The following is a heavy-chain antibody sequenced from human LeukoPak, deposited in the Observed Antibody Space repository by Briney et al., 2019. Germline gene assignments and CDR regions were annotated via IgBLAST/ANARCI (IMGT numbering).Heavy chain of an antibody. Sequence: SETLSLTCTVSGGSISSYYWSWIRQPPGKGLEWIGYTYYSGSTNYNPSLKSRVTISVDTSKKQFSLKLSSLTAADTAVYYCARHGGDYGAIDYWGQGTLVTVSS. CDR2: TYYSGST. V-gene: IGHV4-59*08. CDR1: GGSISSYY. J-gene: IGHJ4*02. CDR3: ARHGGDYGAIDY. D-gene: IGHD4-17*01.